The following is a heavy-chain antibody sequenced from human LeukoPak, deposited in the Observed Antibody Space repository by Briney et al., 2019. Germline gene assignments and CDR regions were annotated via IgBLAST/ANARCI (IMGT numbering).Heavy chain of an antibody. V-gene: IGHV4-39*07. CDR1: GGSISSSSYY. J-gene: IGHJ4*02. CDR3: ASFSSGWQRGFDY. D-gene: IGHD6-19*01. CDR2: IYYSGST. Sequence: SETLSLTCTVSGGSISSSSYYWGWIRQPPGKGLEWIGSIYYSGSTYYNPSLKSRVTISVDTSKNQFSLKLSSVTAADTAVYYCASFSSGWQRGFDYWGQGTLVTVSS.